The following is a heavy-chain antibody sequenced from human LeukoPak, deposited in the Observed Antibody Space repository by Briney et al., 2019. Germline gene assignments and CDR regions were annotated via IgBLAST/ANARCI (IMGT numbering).Heavy chain of an antibody. D-gene: IGHD3-10*01. CDR2: ISGSGGST. CDR3: AKGRRGYFDY. J-gene: IGHJ4*02. V-gene: IGHV3-23*01. CDR1: VFTFSSYA. Sequence: GGSLRLSCAASVFTFSSYAMSWVRQAPWKGLEWVSAISGSGGSTYYADSVKGRFTISRDNSKNTLYLQMSSLRAEDTAVYYCAKGRRGYFDYWGQGTLVTVSS.